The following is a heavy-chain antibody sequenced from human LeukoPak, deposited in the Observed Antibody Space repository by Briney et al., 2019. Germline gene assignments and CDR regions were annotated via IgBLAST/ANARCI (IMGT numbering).Heavy chain of an antibody. Sequence: GGSLRLSCAASGFTVSSNYMSWVRQAPGKGLEWVSVIYSGGSTYYADSVEGRFTISRDNSKNTLYLQMNSLRPEDTAVYYCARDLRLTTIFGVVPNWGQGTLVTVPS. D-gene: IGHD3-3*01. V-gene: IGHV3-66*02. CDR3: ARDLRLTTIFGVVPN. CDR1: GFTVSSNY. CDR2: IYSGGST. J-gene: IGHJ4*02.